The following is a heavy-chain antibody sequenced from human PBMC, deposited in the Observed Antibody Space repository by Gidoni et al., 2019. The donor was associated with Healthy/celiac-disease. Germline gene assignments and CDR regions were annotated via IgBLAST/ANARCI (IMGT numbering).Heavy chain of an antibody. J-gene: IGHJ6*02. V-gene: IGHV3-30-3*01. D-gene: IGHD3-10*01. Sequence: QVQLVESGGGVVQPGRSLRLSCAASGFTFSSYAMHWVRQAPGKGLEWVAVISYDGSNKYYADSVKGRFTISRDNSKNTLYLQMNSLRAEDTAVYYCARDIHGSGDYYYYYGMDVWGQGTTVTVSS. CDR2: ISYDGSNK. CDR3: ARDIHGSGDYYYYYGMDV. CDR1: GFTFSSYA.